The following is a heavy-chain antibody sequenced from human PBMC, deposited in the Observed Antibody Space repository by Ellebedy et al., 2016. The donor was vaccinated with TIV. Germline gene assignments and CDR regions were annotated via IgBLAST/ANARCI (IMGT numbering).Heavy chain of an antibody. Sequence: ASVKVSXXASGYTFTTYFMHWLRQPPGQGFEWMGLINTGDGSTSYAQQFQGRVTMTRDTASTTVYMDLSSLGSGDTAVYYCARASYDATGPFDPWGQGTLVTVSS. CDR3: ARASYDATGPFDP. CDR2: INTGDGST. J-gene: IGHJ5*02. CDR1: GYTFTTYF. D-gene: IGHD2-8*02. V-gene: IGHV1-46*01.